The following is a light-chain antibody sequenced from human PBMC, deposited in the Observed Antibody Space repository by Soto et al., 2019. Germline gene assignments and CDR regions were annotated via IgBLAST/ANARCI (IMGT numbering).Light chain of an antibody. CDR2: GAS. CDR3: PQYNNCSIT. V-gene: IGKV3-15*01. Sequence: EIVMTQSPATLSVSPGERATLSCRASQSVSRNLAWHQQKPGQAPRLHIYGASTSATGIPARFSGSGSGTEFTRNISSLQSEDFAVYYGPQYNNCSITFGQGTRLDIK. CDR1: QSVSRN. J-gene: IGKJ5*01.